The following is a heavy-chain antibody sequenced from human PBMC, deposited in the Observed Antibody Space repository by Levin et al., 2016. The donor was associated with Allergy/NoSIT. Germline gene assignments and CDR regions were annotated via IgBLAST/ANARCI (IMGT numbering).Heavy chain of an antibody. V-gene: IGHV1-46*01. D-gene: IGHD4-17*01. J-gene: IGHJ4*02. Sequence: ASVKVSCKTSGYTFTSYYMHWVRQAPGQGLEWMGIINPSDGSTSYAQKFQGRVTMTRATSTTTVYMELRSLRSDDTAVYYCARDGGNDDYDGGHCDYWGQGTLVTVSS. CDR2: INPSDGST. CDR1: GYTFTSYY. CDR3: ARDGGNDDYDGGHCDY.